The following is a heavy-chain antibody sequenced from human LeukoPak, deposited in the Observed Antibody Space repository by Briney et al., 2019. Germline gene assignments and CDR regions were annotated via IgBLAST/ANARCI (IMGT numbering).Heavy chain of an antibody. Sequence: GSSVKLSCKASGGTFSSYAISWVRQAPGQGLEWMGGILLIFGTANYTQKYQGRVTITAHESTSTAYMELSSLRSEDTAVYYCARRIAVAGSVYFDYWGQGTLVTVSS. D-gene: IGHD6-19*01. CDR2: ILLIFGTA. J-gene: IGHJ4*02. CDR3: ARRIAVAGSVYFDY. V-gene: IGHV1-69*01. CDR1: GGTFSSYA.